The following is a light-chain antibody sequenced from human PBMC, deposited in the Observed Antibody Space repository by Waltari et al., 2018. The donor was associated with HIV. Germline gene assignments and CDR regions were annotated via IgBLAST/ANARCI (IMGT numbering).Light chain of an antibody. J-gene: IGKJ1*01. CDR2: SAS. CDR1: ESVSTY. CDR3: QQYSYWPT. Sequence: EIMMMQSPATLSMSPGERATLSCRATESVSTYLAWYQQKPGQAPRLLIYSASTRATDIPARFSGSGSGTEFTLTSSSLQSEDFAIYYCQQYSYWPTFGQGTKVEIK. V-gene: IGKV3-15*01.